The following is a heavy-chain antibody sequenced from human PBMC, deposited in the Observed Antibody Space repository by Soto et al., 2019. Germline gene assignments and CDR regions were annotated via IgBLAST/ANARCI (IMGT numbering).Heavy chain of an antibody. V-gene: IGHV3-9*01. CDR1: GFTFDDYA. CDR3: AKDMGWGPVVVVAATPSSPVGFQH. CDR2: ISWNSGSI. D-gene: IGHD2-15*01. J-gene: IGHJ1*01. Sequence: GGSLRLSCAASGFTFDDYAMHWVRQAPGKGLEWVSGISWNSGSIGYADSVKGRFTISRDNAKNSLYLQMNSLRAEDTALYYCAKDMGWGPVVVVAATPSSPVGFQHWGQGTLVTVSS.